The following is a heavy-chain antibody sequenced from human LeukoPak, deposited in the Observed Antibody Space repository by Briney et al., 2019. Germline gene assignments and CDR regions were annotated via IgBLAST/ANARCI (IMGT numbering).Heavy chain of an antibody. V-gene: IGHV3-15*01. CDR1: GFTFKNAW. J-gene: IGHJ4*02. Sequence: GGSLRLSCAASGFTFKNAWVSWVRQAPGKGLEWVGRLKSETDGGTTDYAAPVKGRFTISKDESKNTLYLQMNSLKTEDTAVYYCTAEMGACAGDCLEFWGQGTLITVSS. CDR2: LKSETDGGTT. D-gene: IGHD2-21*02. CDR3: TAEMGACAGDCLEF.